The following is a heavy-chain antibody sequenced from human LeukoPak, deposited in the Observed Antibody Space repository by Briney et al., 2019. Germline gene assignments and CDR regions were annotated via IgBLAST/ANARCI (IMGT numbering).Heavy chain of an antibody. D-gene: IGHD2-2*01. CDR3: ARDLVVVPAVSNWYDP. Sequence: GASVKVSCKASGYTFTGYYMHWVRQAPGQGLEWMGRINSNSGGTNYAQKFQGRVTMTRDTSISTAYMELSRLRSDDTAVYYCARDLVVVPAVSNWYDPWGQGTLVTVSS. J-gene: IGHJ5*02. CDR2: INSNSGGT. CDR1: GYTFTGYY. V-gene: IGHV1-2*06.